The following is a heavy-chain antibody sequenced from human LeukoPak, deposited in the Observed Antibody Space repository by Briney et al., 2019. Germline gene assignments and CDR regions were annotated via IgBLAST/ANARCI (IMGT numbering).Heavy chain of an antibody. J-gene: IGHJ4*02. Sequence: SESLSLTCTVSGGSISSSSYYWGWVRQPPRGWLEWTGCIYYSGSTDYNPSLKSRVTISVDTPKNQCSLKLSSVTAADTAMYYCASFPMGISGFYWGQGTLVTVSS. CDR3: ASFPMGISGFY. V-gene: IGHV4-39*01. CDR2: IYYSGST. CDR1: GGSISSSSYY. D-gene: IGHD6-25*01.